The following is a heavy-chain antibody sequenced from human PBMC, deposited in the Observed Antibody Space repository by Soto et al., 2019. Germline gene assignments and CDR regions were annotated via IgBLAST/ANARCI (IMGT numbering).Heavy chain of an antibody. CDR2: IYYSGTA. V-gene: IGHV4-31*03. Sequence: QLQLRESGPGLVQPAQTLSLTCTVAGGSITGGFSYWTWVRQHPGKGLEWVGHIYYSGTAYYNPSLKSRVALSVDPSQNRFSLTLSSVTAADTAIYFCARSLPGGTVFYMDIWGEGTTVTVSS. J-gene: IGHJ6*03. CDR1: GGSITGGFSY. CDR3: ARSLPGGTVFYMDI. D-gene: IGHD1-26*01.